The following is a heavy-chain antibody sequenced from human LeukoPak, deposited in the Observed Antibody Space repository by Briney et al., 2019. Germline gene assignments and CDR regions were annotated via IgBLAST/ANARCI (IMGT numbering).Heavy chain of an antibody. CDR2: INHSGST. CDR1: GGSFSGYY. Sequence: SETLSLTCAVYGGSFSGYYWSWIRQPPGKGLEWIGEINHSGSTNYNPSLKSRVTISVDTSKNQFSLKLSSVTAADTAVYYCARVGGYDGFPNWFDPWGQGTLVTVSS. J-gene: IGHJ5*02. D-gene: IGHD5-12*01. CDR3: ARVGGYDGFPNWFDP. V-gene: IGHV4-34*01.